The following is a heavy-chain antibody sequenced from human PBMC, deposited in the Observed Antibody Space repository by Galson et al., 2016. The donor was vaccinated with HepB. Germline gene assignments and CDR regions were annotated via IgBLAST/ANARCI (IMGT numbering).Heavy chain of an antibody. Sequence: SLRLSCAASGFTFSDYHMNWIRQAPGKGLEWISYISTSANSMLYADSVRGRFYISRDNAKNSLYMQMPNLRAEDTAVYYCARDLPDDSVEYFDVFDLWGQGTMVTVSS. CDR3: ARDLPDDSVEYFDVFDL. CDR2: ISTSANSM. CDR1: GFTFSDYH. D-gene: IGHD4-17*01. V-gene: IGHV3-11*01. J-gene: IGHJ3*01.